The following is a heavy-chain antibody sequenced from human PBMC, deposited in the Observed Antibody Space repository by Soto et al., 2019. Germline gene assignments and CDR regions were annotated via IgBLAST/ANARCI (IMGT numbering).Heavy chain of an antibody. J-gene: IGHJ1*01. CDR2: IWHDGSNQ. CDR3: ARDRSRIAVAGTVFQY. Sequence: PGGSLRLSCAASGFTLSTYGMHWVRQAPGKGLEWVAVIWHDGSNQYYADSVKGRFTISRDNPKNTLYLQMNSLRAEDTAVYYCARDRSRIAVAGTVFQYWGQGTLVTVSS. V-gene: IGHV3-33*01. CDR1: GFTLSTYG. D-gene: IGHD6-19*01.